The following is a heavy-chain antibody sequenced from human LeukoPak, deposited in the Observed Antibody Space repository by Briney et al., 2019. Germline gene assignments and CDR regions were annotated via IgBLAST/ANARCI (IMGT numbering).Heavy chain of an antibody. D-gene: IGHD3-3*01. J-gene: IGHJ3*02. V-gene: IGHV4-59*08. CDR1: GFTFSSYA. Sequence: GSLRLSCVASGFTFSSYAMSWVRQAPGKGLEWIGYIYYSGSTNYNPSLKSRVTISVDTSKNQFSLKLSSVTAADTAVYYCARRESITIFGVVSSDAFDIWGQGTMVTVSS. CDR3: ARRESITIFGVVSSDAFDI. CDR2: IYYSGST.